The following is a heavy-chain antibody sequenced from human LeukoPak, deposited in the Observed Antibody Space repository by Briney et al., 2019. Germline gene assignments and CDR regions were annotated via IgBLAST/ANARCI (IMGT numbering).Heavy chain of an antibody. CDR3: ARAYSSYGDHDFDY. J-gene: IGHJ4*02. CDR2: INPNSGGT. D-gene: IGHD5-12*01. CDR1: GYTFTGYY. Sequence: ASVKVSCKASGYTFTGYYMHWVRQAPGQGLEWMGWINPNSGGTNYAQKFQGWVTMTRDTSISTAYMELSRLRSDDTAEYYCARAYSSYGDHDFDYWGQGTLVTVSS. V-gene: IGHV1-2*04.